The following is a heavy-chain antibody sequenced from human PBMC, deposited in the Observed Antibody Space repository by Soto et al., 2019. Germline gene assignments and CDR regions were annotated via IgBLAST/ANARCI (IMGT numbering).Heavy chain of an antibody. CDR3: AYQLLPEGGYYGMDV. CDR2: TIPIFGTA. V-gene: IGHV1-69*01. J-gene: IGHJ6*02. Sequence: HVQLVQSGAEVKKPGSSVKVSCKASGGTFSSYAISWVRQAPGQGLEWVGGTIPIFGTANYAQKFQGRVTITADESTSTAYMERSSLRSEDTAVYYCAYQLLPEGGYYGMDVWGQGTKVTVSS. D-gene: IGHD2-2*01. CDR1: GGTFSSYA.